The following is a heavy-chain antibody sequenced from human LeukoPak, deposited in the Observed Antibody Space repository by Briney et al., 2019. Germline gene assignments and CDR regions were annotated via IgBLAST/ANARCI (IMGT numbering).Heavy chain of an antibody. J-gene: IGHJ4*02. CDR1: GFTFTDYY. CDR2: ISPTGSRI. D-gene: IGHD3-10*01. CDR3: ARDHYGSGDGSAFDY. Sequence: PGGSLRLSCAASGFTFTDYYMSWIRQAPGKGLEWISYISPTGSRIYYTDSVKGRFTISRDNAKKSLILQMNSLRAEDTAVYYCARDHYGSGDGSAFDYWGQGTLVTVSS. V-gene: IGHV3-11*01.